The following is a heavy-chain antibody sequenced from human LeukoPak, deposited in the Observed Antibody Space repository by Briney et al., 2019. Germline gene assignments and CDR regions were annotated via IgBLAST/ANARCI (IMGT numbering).Heavy chain of an antibody. J-gene: IGHJ4*02. CDR2: IYHSGST. D-gene: IGHD2-15*01. V-gene: IGHV4-38-2*01. CDR1: GYSISSGDY. Sequence: SETLSLTCAVSGYSISSGDYWGWSRQPPGKGLEWIGRIYHSGSTYYNPSLKSGVNISVDTSKNQFSLKLSSVTAADTAVYYCASTYCSGGSCYSAKSFDYWGQGTLVTVSS. CDR3: ASTYCSGGSCYSAKSFDY.